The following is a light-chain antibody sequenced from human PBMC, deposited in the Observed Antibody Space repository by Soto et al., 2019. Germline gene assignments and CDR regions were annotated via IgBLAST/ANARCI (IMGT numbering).Light chain of an antibody. CDR3: TSSTSGSLYV. J-gene: IGLJ1*01. Sequence: SVLTQAASVSGSPGQSITISCTGTSSDVGGYNYVSWYQQFPGKVPKLLIYNVSNRPSGVSNRFSGSKSGNTASLTISGLQAEDEADYFCTSSTSGSLYVFGTGINVTVL. CDR1: SSDVGGYNY. CDR2: NVS. V-gene: IGLV2-14*01.